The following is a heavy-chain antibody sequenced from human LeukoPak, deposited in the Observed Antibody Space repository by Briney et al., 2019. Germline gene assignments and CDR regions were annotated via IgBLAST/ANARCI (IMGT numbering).Heavy chain of an antibody. CDR1: GFTFSSYP. V-gene: IGHV3-30*04. J-gene: IGHJ4*02. CDR3: AGGPSRIKWGFLKF. D-gene: IGHD7-27*01. CDR2: ISTDGHDN. Sequence: PGGSLRLSCAASGFTFSSYPMHWVRQVPGKGLEWLVVISTDGHDNYYADSVKGRFTISRDNSKNMVYLQMNSLRADDTALYFCAGGPSRIKWGFLKFWGQGALVTVSS.